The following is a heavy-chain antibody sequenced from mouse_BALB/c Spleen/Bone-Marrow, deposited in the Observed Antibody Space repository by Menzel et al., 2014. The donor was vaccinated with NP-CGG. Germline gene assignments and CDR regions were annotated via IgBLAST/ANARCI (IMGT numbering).Heavy chain of an antibody. J-gene: IGHJ1*01. CDR3: ARDWGTYDGYYWYFDV. Sequence: DVMLVESGGGLVQPGGSLKLSCAASGFTFSSCGMSWVRQTPDKRLELVATINRNGGRTYYPDSVKGRFTISRDNAKNTLYLQMSSLKSEDTAMYYCARDWGTYDGYYWYFDVWGAGTTVTVSS. CDR2: INRNGGRT. CDR1: GFTFSSCG. D-gene: IGHD2-3*01. V-gene: IGHV5-6-3*01.